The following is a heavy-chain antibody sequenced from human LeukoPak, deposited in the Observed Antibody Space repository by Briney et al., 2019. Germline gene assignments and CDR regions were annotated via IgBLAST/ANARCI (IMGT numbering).Heavy chain of an antibody. Sequence: GGSLRLSCAASGFTLSTYAMSWVRQAPGKGLEWVATISYDGSNTYYADSLKGRFTISRDISKNTLYLQMNSLRAEDTAVYYCSVNMGSGYRFDYWGQGTLVTASS. V-gene: IGHV3-30*03. J-gene: IGHJ4*02. CDR3: SVNMGSGYRFDY. D-gene: IGHD3-22*01. CDR2: ISYDGSNT. CDR1: GFTLSTYA.